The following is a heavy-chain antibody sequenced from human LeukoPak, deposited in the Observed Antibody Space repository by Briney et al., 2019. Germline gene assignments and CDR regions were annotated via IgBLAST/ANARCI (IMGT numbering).Heavy chain of an antibody. CDR1: GFTFSSYA. J-gene: IGHJ4*02. V-gene: IGHV3-7*01. D-gene: IGHD1-20*01. CDR3: ARDRISGTDY. Sequence: PGGSLRLSCAASGFTFSSYAMSWVRQAPGMGLEWVASIKQDGSEKKYVDSVEGRFTISRDNARNSLHLQMNSLRADDTAVYYCARDRISGTDYWGQGTRVAVSS. CDR2: IKQDGSEK.